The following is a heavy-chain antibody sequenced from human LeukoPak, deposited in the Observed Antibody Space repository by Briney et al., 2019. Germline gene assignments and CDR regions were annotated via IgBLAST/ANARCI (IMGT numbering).Heavy chain of an antibody. Sequence: GGSLRLSCSASGFIFSNNVMHWVRQAPGKGLEYVSAISSNGGSTYYADSVKGRFTISRDNSKNTLYLQISGLRAEDTAVYYCVKASRDTGTSGPYFYGMDVWGQGTTVTVSS. CDR1: GFIFSNNV. D-gene: IGHD2-2*01. CDR2: ISSNGGST. CDR3: VKASRDTGTSGPYFYGMDV. V-gene: IGHV3-64D*06. J-gene: IGHJ6*02.